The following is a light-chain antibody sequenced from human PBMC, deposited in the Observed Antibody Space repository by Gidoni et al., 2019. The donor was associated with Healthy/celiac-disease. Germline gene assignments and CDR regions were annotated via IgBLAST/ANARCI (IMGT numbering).Light chain of an antibody. V-gene: IGKV3-11*01. CDR1: QSVSSY. Sequence: EIVLTQYPATLSLSPGERATLSCRASQSVSSYLAWYQQKPGQAPRLLIYDASTRAPGIPARFSGSGSGTDFTLTISSLEPEDFAVYYCQQTTFGPXTKVDIK. J-gene: IGKJ3*01. CDR3: QQTT. CDR2: DAS.